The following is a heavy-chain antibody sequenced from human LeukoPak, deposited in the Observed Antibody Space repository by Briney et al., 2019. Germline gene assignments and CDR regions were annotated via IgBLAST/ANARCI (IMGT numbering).Heavy chain of an antibody. CDR3: AKGVWQHLTTHYFDC. CDR2: IRYDGSNK. CDR1: GFTFSSYG. D-gene: IGHD6-13*01. Sequence: LSGGSLRLSCAASGFTFSSYGMHWVRQAPGKGLEWVAFIRYDGSNKYYADSVKGRFTISRDNAKNSLYLQMNSLRAEDTAFYYCAKGVWQHLTTHYFDCWGQGTLVTVSS. V-gene: IGHV3-30*02. J-gene: IGHJ4*02.